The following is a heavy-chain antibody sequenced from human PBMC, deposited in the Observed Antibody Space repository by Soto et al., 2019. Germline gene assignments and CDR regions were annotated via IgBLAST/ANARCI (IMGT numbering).Heavy chain of an antibody. CDR2: ISANNDNT. CDR3: ARGYDFWSGLTNFDY. Sequence: ASVKVSCKASGYTFTSYGISWVRQAPGQGLEWMGWISANNDNTNYAQKFQGRVTMTTDTSTSTTYMELRSLRSDDTAVYYCARGYDFWSGLTNFDYWGQGALVTVSS. V-gene: IGHV1-18*01. D-gene: IGHD3-3*01. CDR1: GYTFTSYG. J-gene: IGHJ4*02.